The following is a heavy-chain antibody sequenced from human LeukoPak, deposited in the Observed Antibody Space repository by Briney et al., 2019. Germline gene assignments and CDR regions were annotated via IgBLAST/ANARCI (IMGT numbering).Heavy chain of an antibody. CDR3: ARDYDFWSGYTIGGPYGMDV. J-gene: IGHJ6*02. CDR1: GYTFTGYY. CDR2: INPNSGGT. D-gene: IGHD3-3*01. V-gene: IGHV1-2*06. Sequence: ASVKVSCKASGYTFTGYYMHWVRQAPGQGLEWMGRINPNSGGTNYAQKFQGGVTMTRDTSISTAYMELSRLRSDDTAVYYCARDYDFWSGYTIGGPYGMDVWGQGTTVTVSS.